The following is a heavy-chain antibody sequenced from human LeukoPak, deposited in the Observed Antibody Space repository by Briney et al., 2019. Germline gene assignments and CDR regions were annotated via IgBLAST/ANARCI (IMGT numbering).Heavy chain of an antibody. J-gene: IGHJ4*02. D-gene: IGHD6-6*01. V-gene: IGHV3-30*04. CDR1: GFSFSHYA. CDR3: ARDFSTEYSQDH. Sequence: GGSLRLSCAASGFSFSHYALHWVRQAPGKGLEWLAFISYDGKVKYYAESVKGRFTVSRDDSKITLYLQMNSLRTEDTALYYCARDFSTEYSQDHWGQGTLVTVSS. CDR2: ISYDGKVK.